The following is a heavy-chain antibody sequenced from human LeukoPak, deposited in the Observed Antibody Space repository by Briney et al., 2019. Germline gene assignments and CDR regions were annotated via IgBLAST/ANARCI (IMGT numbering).Heavy chain of an antibody. CDR1: GYTFTSYY. CDR3: ARDYYGSGRLRGKWFDP. J-gene: IGHJ5*02. Sequence: ASVKVSCKASGYTFTSYYMHWVRQAPGQGLEWMGIINPSGGSTSYAQKFQGRVTMTRDTSTSTVYMELSSLRSEDTAVYYCARDYYGSGRLRGKWFDPWGQGTLVTVSS. V-gene: IGHV1-46*01. D-gene: IGHD3-10*01. CDR2: INPSGGST.